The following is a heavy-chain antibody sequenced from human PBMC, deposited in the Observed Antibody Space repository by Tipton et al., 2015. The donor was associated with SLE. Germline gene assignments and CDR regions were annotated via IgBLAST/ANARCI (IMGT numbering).Heavy chain of an antibody. CDR1: GGSISSYY. J-gene: IGHJ4*02. CDR3: ARRRILTLFDY. V-gene: IGHV4-34*01. D-gene: IGHD3-9*01. Sequence: TLSLTCTVSGGSISSYYWSWIRQPPGKGLEWIGEINHGGSTNYNPSLKSRVTISVDTSKKQFSLKLTSVTAADTAVYYCARRRILTLFDYWGQGTLVTVSS. CDR2: INHGGST.